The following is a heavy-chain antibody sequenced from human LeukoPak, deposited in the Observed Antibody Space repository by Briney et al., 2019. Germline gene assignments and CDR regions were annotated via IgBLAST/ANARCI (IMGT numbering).Heavy chain of an antibody. D-gene: IGHD2-8*01. CDR1: GYTFTSYY. Sequence: ASVKVSCKAFGYTFTSYYMHWVRQAPGQGLEWMGWINPNSGGTNYAQKFQGRVTMTRDTSISTAYMELSRLRSDDTAVYYCARAGTNDYCYYMDVWGKGTTVTVSS. V-gene: IGHV1-2*02. CDR2: INPNSGGT. J-gene: IGHJ6*03. CDR3: ARAGTNDYCYYMDV.